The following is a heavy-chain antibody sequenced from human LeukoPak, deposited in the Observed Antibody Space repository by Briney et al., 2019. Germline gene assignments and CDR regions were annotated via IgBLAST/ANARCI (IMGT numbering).Heavy chain of an antibody. CDR3: ARPPAVVADRPDAFDI. D-gene: IGHD2-15*01. J-gene: IGHJ3*02. Sequence: SETLSLTCTVSNYSIVSGYYWGWIRQPPGKGLEWIGSIYHSGSTYYNPSLKSRVTISVDTSKNQFSLKLSSVTAADTAVYYCARPPAVVADRPDAFDIWGQGTMVTVSS. V-gene: IGHV4-38-2*02. CDR2: IYHSGST. CDR1: NYSIVSGYY.